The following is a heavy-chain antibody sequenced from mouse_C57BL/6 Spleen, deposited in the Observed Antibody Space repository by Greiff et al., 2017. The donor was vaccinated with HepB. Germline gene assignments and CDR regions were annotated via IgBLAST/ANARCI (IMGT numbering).Heavy chain of an antibody. CDR2: INPSNGGT. CDR3: ARGGSGYVGFAY. Sequence: VQLQQSGTELVKPGASVKLSCKASGYTFTSYWMHWVKQRPGQGLEWIGNINPSNGGTNYNEKFKSKATLTVDKSSSTAYMQLSSLTSEDSAVYYCARGGSGYVGFAYWGQGTLVTVSA. D-gene: IGHD3-2*02. J-gene: IGHJ3*01. V-gene: IGHV1-53*01. CDR1: GYTFTSYW.